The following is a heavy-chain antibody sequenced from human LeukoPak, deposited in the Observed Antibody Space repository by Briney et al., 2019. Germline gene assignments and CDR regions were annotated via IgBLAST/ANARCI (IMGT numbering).Heavy chain of an antibody. CDR3: TRGSLSGSSRDY. Sequence: ASVKDSCKDSGYTLTGYVINGVRQATGQGLEWMGWMNPNTGDTGYAQKFQGRVTMTRNSSIDTAYMELSGLRSEDTAVYYCTRGSLSGSSRDYWGQGTLLTVSS. V-gene: IGHV1-8*01. J-gene: IGHJ4*02. CDR2: MNPNTGDT. CDR1: GYTLTGYV. D-gene: IGHD1-26*01.